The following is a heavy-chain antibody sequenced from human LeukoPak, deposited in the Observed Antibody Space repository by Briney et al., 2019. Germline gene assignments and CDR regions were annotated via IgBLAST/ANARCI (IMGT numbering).Heavy chain of an antibody. Sequence: GGSLRLSCAASGFTFDDYAMHWVRQAPGKGLEWVSGISWNSNSIGYADSVKGRFTISRDNAKNSLYLQAKSLRVEDTALYYCAKGLYSSSSGQFDYWGQGTLVTVSS. V-gene: IGHV3-9*01. D-gene: IGHD6-6*01. CDR3: AKGLYSSSSGQFDY. CDR2: ISWNSNSI. CDR1: GFTFDDYA. J-gene: IGHJ4*02.